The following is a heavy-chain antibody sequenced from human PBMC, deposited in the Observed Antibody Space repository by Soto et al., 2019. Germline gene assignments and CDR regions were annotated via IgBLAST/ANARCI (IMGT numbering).Heavy chain of an antibody. D-gene: IGHD2-8*01. CDR1: GGSFSGYY. J-gene: IGHJ4*02. V-gene: IGHV4-34*01. CDR2: INHSGST. CDR3: ARVLMVYAIPMSGYFDY. Sequence: QVQLQQWGAGLLKPSETLSLTCAVYGGSFSGYYWSWIRQPPGKGLEWIGEINHSGSTNYNPSLKSRVTISVDTSKNQFSLKLSSVTAADTAVYYCARVLMVYAIPMSGYFDYWGQGTLVTVSS.